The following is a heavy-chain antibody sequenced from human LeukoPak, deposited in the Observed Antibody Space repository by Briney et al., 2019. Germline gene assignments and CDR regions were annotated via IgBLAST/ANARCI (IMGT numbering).Heavy chain of an antibody. V-gene: IGHV1-2*02. D-gene: IGHD6-13*01. J-gene: IGHJ5*02. CDR2: INPNSGGT. Sequence: ASVKVSCKASGYTFTGYYMHWVRQAPGQGLEWMGWINPNSGGTNYAQKFQGRVTMTRDTSISTAYMELSRLRSDDTAVYYCARGSSAAGAFLFDPWGQGALVTVSS. CDR1: GYTFTGYY. CDR3: ARGSSAAGAFLFDP.